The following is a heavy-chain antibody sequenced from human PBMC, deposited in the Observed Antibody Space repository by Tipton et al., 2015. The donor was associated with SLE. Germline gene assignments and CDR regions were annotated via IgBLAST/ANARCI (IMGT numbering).Heavy chain of an antibody. D-gene: IGHD4-17*01. Sequence: QLVQSGGGLIQPGGTLSLTCTVSGGSISSHYWSWIRQPPGKGLEWIGYIYYSGSTNYNPSLKSRVTISVDTSKNQFSLKLSSVTAADTAVYYCARWGLEDYGDYGGFDYWGQGTLVTVSS. CDR3: ARWGLEDYGDYGGFDY. CDR1: GGSISSHY. V-gene: IGHV4-59*11. J-gene: IGHJ4*02. CDR2: IYYSGST.